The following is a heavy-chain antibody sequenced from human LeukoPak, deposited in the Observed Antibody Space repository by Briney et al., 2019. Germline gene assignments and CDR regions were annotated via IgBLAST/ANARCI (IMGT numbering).Heavy chain of an antibody. CDR3: SGRSCFSSIY. CDR1: GFTFNIHW. J-gene: IGHJ4*02. V-gene: IGHV3-7*01. D-gene: IGHD2-2*01. CDR2: IRPDGSEK. Sequence: ESLRLSCEASGFTFNIHWMNWVRQAPGKGLEWLANIRPDGSEKVYVDSVRGRFTISRDNTKNSVYLQMNNLRSEDSAVYYCSGRSCFSSIYWGQGIRVTVSS.